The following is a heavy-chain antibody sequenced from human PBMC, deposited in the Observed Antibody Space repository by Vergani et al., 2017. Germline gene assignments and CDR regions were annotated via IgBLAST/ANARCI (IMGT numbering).Heavy chain of an antibody. D-gene: IGHD6-13*01. CDR2: MNPNSGNT. V-gene: IGHV1-8*01. Sequence: QVQLVQSGAEVKKPGASVKVSCKASGYTFTTYDINWVRQATGQGLEWMGWMNPNSGNTGYAQKFQGRVTMTRKTSITTAYMELSSLRSDDTAVYFCVTGRGIYWGQGTLVIVSS. CDR3: VTGRGIY. J-gene: IGHJ4*02. CDR1: GYTFTTYD.